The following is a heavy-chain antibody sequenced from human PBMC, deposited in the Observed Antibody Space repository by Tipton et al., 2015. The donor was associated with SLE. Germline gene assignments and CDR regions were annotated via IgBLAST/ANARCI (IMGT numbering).Heavy chain of an antibody. CDR3: AREGGSYYAFDI. CDR1: GGSFSGYY. CDR2: INHSGST. D-gene: IGHD1-26*01. Sequence: TLSLTCAVYGGSFSGYYWSWIRQPPGKGLEWIGEINHSGSTNYNPSLKSRVTISVDTSKNQFSLKLSSVTAADTAVYYCAREGGSYYAFDIWGQGTMVTVSS. V-gene: IGHV4-34*01. J-gene: IGHJ3*02.